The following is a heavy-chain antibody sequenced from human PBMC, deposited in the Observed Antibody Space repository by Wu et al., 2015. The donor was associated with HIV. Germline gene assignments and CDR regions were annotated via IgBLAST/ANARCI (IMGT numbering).Heavy chain of an antibody. Sequence: QVQLLQSGAEVKKPGASVKVSCKTSGYTFSAAYIHWVRQARGQGPEWMGSINPNSGGAKYAQNVQGRVTITRDKSISTAYMELNTLRSDDTAVYYCAAVYCSGGICYLGYWGQGTLLIVSS. J-gene: IGHJ4*02. CDR3: AAVYCSGGICYLGY. V-gene: IGHV1-2*02. CDR2: INPNSGGA. D-gene: IGHD2-15*01. CDR1: GYTFSAAY.